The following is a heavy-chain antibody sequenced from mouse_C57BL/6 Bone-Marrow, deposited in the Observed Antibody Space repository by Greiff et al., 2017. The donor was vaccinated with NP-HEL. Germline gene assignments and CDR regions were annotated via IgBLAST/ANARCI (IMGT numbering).Heavy chain of an antibody. Sequence: EVKVVESGGGLVQPGGSLSLSCAASGFTFTDYYMSWVRQPPGKALEWLGFIRNKANGYTTEYSASVKGRFTISRDNSQSILYLQMNALRAEDSATYYCARTHYYYGSSYWYFDVWGTGTTVTVSS. V-gene: IGHV7-3*01. CDR3: ARTHYYYGSSYWYFDV. CDR2: IRNKANGYTT. D-gene: IGHD1-1*01. J-gene: IGHJ1*03. CDR1: GFTFTDYY.